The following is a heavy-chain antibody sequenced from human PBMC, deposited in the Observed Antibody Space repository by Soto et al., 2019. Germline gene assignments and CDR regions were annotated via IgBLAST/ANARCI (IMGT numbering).Heavy chain of an antibody. CDR3: ARGETYYDFWSGEPEATSFDY. Sequence: QVQLQESGPGLVKPSETLSLTCTVSGGSVSSGSYYWSWIRQPTGKGLEWIGYIYYSGSTNYNPSLKSRVNIPVDTSKNKYSVEMSSVTAADTAVYYCARGETYYDFWSGEPEATSFDYWFQGTLVTVSS. J-gene: IGHJ4*02. CDR1: GGSVSSGSYY. D-gene: IGHD3-3*01. V-gene: IGHV4-61*01. CDR2: IYYSGST.